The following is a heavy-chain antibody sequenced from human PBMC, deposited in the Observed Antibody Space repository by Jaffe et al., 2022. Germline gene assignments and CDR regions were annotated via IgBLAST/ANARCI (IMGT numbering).Heavy chain of an antibody. CDR3: ARYEDRGFDY. D-gene: IGHD3-10*01. CDR1: GGSISSYD. V-gene: IGHV4-59*01. Sequence: QVQLQESGPGLVKPSETLSLTCSVSGGSISSYDWGWIRQPPGKGLEWITNIFKNGDTDYNPSLQSRISITIDTSKSQFSLQLKSGTAADTAVYYCARYEDRGFDYWGQGTLVTVSS. CDR2: IFKNGDT. J-gene: IGHJ4*02.